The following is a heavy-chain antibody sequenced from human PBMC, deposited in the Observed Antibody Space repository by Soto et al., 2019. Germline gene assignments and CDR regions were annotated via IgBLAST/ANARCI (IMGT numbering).Heavy chain of an antibody. V-gene: IGHV3-23*01. J-gene: IGHJ4*02. CDR2: ISGSGGST. Sequence: EVQLLESGGGLVQPGGSLRLSCAASGFTFRSYAMSWVRQAPGKGLEWVSAISGSGGSTYYADSVKGRFTISRDNSKNTLYLQMNSLRAEDTAVYYCAKVAGATVTTRGVFDYWGQGTLVTVSS. CDR3: AKVAGATVTTRGVFDY. D-gene: IGHD4-17*01. CDR1: GFTFRSYA.